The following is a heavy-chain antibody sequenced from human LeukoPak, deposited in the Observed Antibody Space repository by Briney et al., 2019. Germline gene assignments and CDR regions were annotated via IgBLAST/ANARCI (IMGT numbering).Heavy chain of an antibody. D-gene: IGHD6-19*01. CDR3: ARGGGGWYVDY. CDR1: GYTFISYG. V-gene: IGHV1-18*04. CDR2: ISAYNGDT. Sequence: ASVKVSCKGSGYTFISYGISWVRQAPGQGLEWMGWISAYNGDTNYAQRLQGRVTMTTDTSTSTAYMELRGLTSDDTAVYYCARGGGGWYVDYWGQGTLVTVSS. J-gene: IGHJ4*02.